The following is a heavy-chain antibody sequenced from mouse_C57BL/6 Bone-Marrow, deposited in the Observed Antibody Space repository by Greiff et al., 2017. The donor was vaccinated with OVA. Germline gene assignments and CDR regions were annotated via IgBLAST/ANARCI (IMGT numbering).Heavy chain of an antibody. V-gene: IGHV5-2*01. J-gene: IGHJ3*01. Sequence: EVQVVESGGGLVQPGGSLKLSCESNEYAFPSHDMSWVRKTPEKRLELVAAINSGGGSTYYPDTMERRFIISRDNTKKTLYLQMSSLRSEDTALYYCASFYGGYSAWLDYWGQGTLVTVSA. D-gene: IGHD2-3*01. CDR3: ASFYGGYSAWLDY. CDR2: INSGGGST. CDR1: EYAFPSHD.